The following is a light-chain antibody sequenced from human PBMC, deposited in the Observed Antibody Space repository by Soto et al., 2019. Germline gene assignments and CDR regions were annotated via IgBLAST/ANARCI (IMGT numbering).Light chain of an antibody. CDR3: AAWDNSLSGFYV. J-gene: IGLJ1*01. CDR1: SSNIGSNN. CDR2: NDN. V-gene: IGLV1-47*02. Sequence: QSVLTQPPSASATPGQRVTISCSGSSSNIGSNNVEWYQHLPGTAPKLLMYNDNRRPSGVPDRFSGSKSGTSASLAISGLRSEDEADYYCAAWDNSLSGFYVFGTGTKVTVL.